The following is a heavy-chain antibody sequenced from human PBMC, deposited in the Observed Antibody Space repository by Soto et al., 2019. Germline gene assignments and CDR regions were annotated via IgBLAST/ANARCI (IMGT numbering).Heavy chain of an antibody. CDR3: XXXXXXYXFDS. J-gene: IGHJ4*02. V-gene: IGHV3-23*01. Sequence: EVQLLESGGGLVQPGGSLRLSCAASGFTFSTFAMSWVRQAPGKGLESVSRISGSGGTTYYADSVKGRFTISRDNSKXXXXXXXXXXXXXXXXXXXXXXXXXXYXFDSWGQGTLVAVSS. CDR2: ISGSGGTT. CDR1: GFTFSTFA.